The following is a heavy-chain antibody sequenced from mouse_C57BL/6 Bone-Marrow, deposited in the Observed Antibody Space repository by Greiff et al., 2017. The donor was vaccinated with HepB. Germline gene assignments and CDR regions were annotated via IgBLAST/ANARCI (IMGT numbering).Heavy chain of an antibody. V-gene: IGHV1-69*01. CDR1: GYTFPSYW. CDR2: IDPSVSFT. D-gene: IGHD1-1*01. Sequence: QVQLQQPGAGLLMPGASVKLSCKASGYTFPSYWRPWVKQRPGQGLGWIGEIDPSVSFTNYNQKFKGKSTLTVDKSSSTAYMQLSSLTSEDSAVYYCARSSYYAMDYWGQGTSVTVSS. J-gene: IGHJ4*01. CDR3: ARSSYYAMDY.